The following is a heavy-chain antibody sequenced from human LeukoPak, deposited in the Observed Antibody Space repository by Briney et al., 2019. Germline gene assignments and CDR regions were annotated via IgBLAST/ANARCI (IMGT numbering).Heavy chain of an antibody. J-gene: IGHJ4*02. V-gene: IGHV4-39*01. CDR3: VRHFSGYWYRGFDY. CDR1: GGSINNNSYH. CDR2: LYSSGST. Sequence: SETLSLTCTVSGGSINNNSYHWGWIRRPPGKGLEWIETLYSSGSTYYNPSLKGRVTISLDTSRNQFSLKLTSVTAADTAVYYCVRHFSGYWYRGFDYWGQGTPVTVSS. D-gene: IGHD6-25*01.